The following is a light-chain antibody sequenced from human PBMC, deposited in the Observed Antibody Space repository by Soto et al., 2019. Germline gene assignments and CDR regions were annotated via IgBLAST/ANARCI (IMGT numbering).Light chain of an antibody. CDR3: QSFDTSLSGFVV. J-gene: IGLJ2*01. CDR1: SSNIGAGYD. CDR2: DNN. Sequence: QSVLTQPPSMSVAPGQRVTISCTLSSSNIGAGYDVNWYQQHPGTAPKLLIFDNNNRPSGVPDRFSGSKSDTSASLAITGLQAEDDDDYYCQSFDTSLSGFVVFGGGTKLTVL. V-gene: IGLV1-40*01.